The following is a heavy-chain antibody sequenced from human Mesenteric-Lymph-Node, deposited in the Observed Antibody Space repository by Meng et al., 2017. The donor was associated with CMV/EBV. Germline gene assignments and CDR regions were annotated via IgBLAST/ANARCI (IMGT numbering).Heavy chain of an antibody. V-gene: IGHV4-59*01. Sequence: SETLSLTCTVSGGSISSYYWSWIRQPPGKGLEWIGDIYYSGGTNYNPSLKSRVTISVDTSKNQFSLKLSSVTAADTAVYYCARSPNYYDSSDYWGQGTLVTVSS. CDR1: GGSISSYY. J-gene: IGHJ4*02. CDR3: ARSPNYYDSSDY. D-gene: IGHD3-22*01. CDR2: IYYSGGT.